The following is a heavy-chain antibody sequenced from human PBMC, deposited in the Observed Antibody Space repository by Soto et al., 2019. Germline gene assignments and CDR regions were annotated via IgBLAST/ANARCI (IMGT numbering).Heavy chain of an antibody. CDR1: GITFNRSA. Sequence: QMQLVQSGPEVKKPGTSVKVSCKASGITFNRSAIQWVRQARGQRLEWVGWIVVGSNNRDYAQKLQERVTITSDMSTSTVYMELSSLRSEDTAVSYCAAVQESPYSMGIWGQGTTVTVSS. V-gene: IGHV1-58*02. J-gene: IGHJ6*02. CDR3: AAVQESPYSMGI. D-gene: IGHD2-21*01. CDR2: IVVGSNNR.